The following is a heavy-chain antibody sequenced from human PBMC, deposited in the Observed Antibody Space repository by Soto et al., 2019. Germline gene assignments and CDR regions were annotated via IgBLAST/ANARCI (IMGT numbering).Heavy chain of an antibody. CDR3: ARGIVVVAATSRLGWFDP. CDR1: GGTFSSYA. CDR2: IIPIFGTA. V-gene: IGHV1-69*12. Sequence: QVQLVQSGAEVKKPGSSVKVSCKASGGTFSSYAISWVRQAPGQGLEWMGGIIPIFGTANYAQKFQGRVTITADESTSTAYMELSSLRSEDTAVYYCARGIVVVAATSRLGWFDPWGQGTLVTVSS. D-gene: IGHD2-15*01. J-gene: IGHJ5*02.